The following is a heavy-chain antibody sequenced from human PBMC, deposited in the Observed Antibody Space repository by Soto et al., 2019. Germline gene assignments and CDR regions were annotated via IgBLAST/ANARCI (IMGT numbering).Heavy chain of an antibody. Sequence: GGSLRLSCAASGFTFSSYAMHWVRQAPGKGLEWVAVISYDGSSKSYADSVKGRFTISRDNSKNTLYLQMSSLRAEDTAVYYCAKDLVSGSYFRGVDYWGQGTLVTVSS. CDR3: AKDLVSGSYFRGVDY. D-gene: IGHD1-26*01. CDR2: ISYDGSSK. V-gene: IGHV3-30*18. J-gene: IGHJ4*02. CDR1: GFTFSSYA.